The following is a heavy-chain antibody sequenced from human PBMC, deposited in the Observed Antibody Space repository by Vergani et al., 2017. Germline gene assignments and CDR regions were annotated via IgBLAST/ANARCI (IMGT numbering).Heavy chain of an antibody. J-gene: IGHJ6*02. V-gene: IGHV3-23*01. D-gene: IGHD5-12*01. CDR3: AKANPRNSGYDYLYYYHAMDV. Sequence: EVQLLESGGDLVQPGGSLRLSCAASVFTFNHYAMNWVRQAPGKGLEWVSGISGRGGSTYYAGSVKGRFTISRDSSKNTLYLQMNSLSAGDTAVYYCAKANPRNSGYDYLYYYHAMDVWGQGTTVTVSS. CDR2: ISGRGGST. CDR1: VFTFNHYA.